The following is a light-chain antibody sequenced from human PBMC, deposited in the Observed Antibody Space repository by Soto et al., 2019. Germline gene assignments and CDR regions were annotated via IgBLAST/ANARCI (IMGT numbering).Light chain of an antibody. CDR3: SSYAGSSNLGV. J-gene: IGLJ2*01. CDR1: GSDVGGYNY. Sequence: QSALTQTPSASGSPGQSVTISCTGTGSDVGGYNYVSWYQQHPGRAPKLMIYEVSKRPSGVPDRFSGSKSGNTASLTVSGLQPEDEADYYCSSYAGSSNLGVFGGGTKLTVL. V-gene: IGLV2-8*01. CDR2: EVS.